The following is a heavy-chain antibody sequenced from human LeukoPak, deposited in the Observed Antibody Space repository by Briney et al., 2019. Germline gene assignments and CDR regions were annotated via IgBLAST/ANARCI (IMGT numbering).Heavy chain of an antibody. CDR3: ARGGSRSIMITFGGVIPFDP. J-gene: IGHJ5*02. CDR1: GYTFTTHY. CDR2: INPSVGST. D-gene: IGHD3-16*02. Sequence: GASVKVSCKASGYTFTTHYMHWVRQAPGQGLEWMGRINPSVGSTSYAQKFQGRVTMTRDTSTTTVYMELSSLRSEDTAVYYCARGGSRSIMITFGGVIPFDPWGQGTLVTVSS. V-gene: IGHV1-46*01.